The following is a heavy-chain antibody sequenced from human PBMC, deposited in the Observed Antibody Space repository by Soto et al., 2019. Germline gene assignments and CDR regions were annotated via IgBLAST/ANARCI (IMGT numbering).Heavy chain of an antibody. V-gene: IGHV3-23*01. J-gene: IGHJ3*02. CDR3: ARTSTPPAVSQSGAFDI. D-gene: IGHD2-2*01. CDR1: GFTVSSNY. CDR2: ISGSGGST. Sequence: GGSLRLSCAASGFTVSSNYMSWVRQAPGKGLEWVSAISGSGGSTYYADSVKGRFTISRDNSKNTLYLQMNSLRAEDTAVYYCARTSTPPAVSQSGAFDIWGQGTMVTVSS.